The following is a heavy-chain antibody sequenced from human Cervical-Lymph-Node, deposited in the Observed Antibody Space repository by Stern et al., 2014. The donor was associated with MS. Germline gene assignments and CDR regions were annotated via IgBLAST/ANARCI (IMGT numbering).Heavy chain of an antibody. Sequence: VQLVESGSQVRKPGASVKVSCQASGYTFISYDILWVRQATGQGLEWMGWMNPNNANTGHAQKFQGRVTMTRNISISTAYMELSSLRSDDTAVYYCVRGGFSYGYGLDAWGQGTAVIVSS. CDR2: MNPNNANT. V-gene: IGHV1-8*01. CDR3: VRGGFSYGYGLDA. D-gene: IGHD5-18*01. CDR1: GYTFISYD. J-gene: IGHJ6*02.